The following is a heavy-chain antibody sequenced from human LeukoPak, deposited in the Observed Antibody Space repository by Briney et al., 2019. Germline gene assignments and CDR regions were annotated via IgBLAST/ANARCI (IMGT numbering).Heavy chain of an antibody. CDR3: ARVRLDCSGGSCYKGRSFFDY. CDR2: INHSGST. D-gene: IGHD2-15*01. V-gene: IGHV4-34*01. J-gene: IGHJ4*02. Sequence: SETLSLTCAVYGGSFSGYYWSWIRQPPGKGLEWIGEINHSGSTNYNPSLKSRVTISVDTSKNQFSLKLSSVTAADTAVYYCARVRLDCSGGSCYKGRSFFDYWGQGTPVTVSS. CDR1: GGSFSGYY.